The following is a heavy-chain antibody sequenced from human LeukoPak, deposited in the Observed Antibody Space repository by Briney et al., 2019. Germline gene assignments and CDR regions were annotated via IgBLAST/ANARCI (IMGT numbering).Heavy chain of an antibody. CDR2: INHSGST. Sequence: PSETLSLTCAVYGGSFSGYYWSWIRQPPGKGLEWIGEINHSGSTNYNPSLKSRVTISVDTSKNQFSLKLSSVTAADTAVYYCAGGRRYGDYADYWGQGTLVTVSS. D-gene: IGHD4-17*01. V-gene: IGHV4-34*01. CDR3: AGGRRYGDYADY. J-gene: IGHJ4*02. CDR1: GGSFSGYY.